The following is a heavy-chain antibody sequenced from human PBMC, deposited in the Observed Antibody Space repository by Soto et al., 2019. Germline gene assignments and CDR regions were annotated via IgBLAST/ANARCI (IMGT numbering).Heavy chain of an antibody. Sequence: SQTLSLTCAISGDTVSSNTAAWNWISQSPSRGLEWLGRAYYRSKWYHDYAVSVESRVTFYPDTTKNQFSLLLYSVTPEDTAVYYCTRAEGLYSSSWFHFDYWGQGTLVTVSS. D-gene: IGHD6-13*01. CDR1: GDTVSSNTAA. V-gene: IGHV6-1*01. J-gene: IGHJ4*02. CDR2: AYYRSKWYH. CDR3: TRAEGLYSSSWFHFDY.